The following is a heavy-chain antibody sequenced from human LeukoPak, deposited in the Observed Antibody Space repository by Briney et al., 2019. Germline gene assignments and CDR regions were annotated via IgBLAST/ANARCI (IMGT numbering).Heavy chain of an antibody. V-gene: IGHV3-23*01. CDR2: ISGSGGST. D-gene: IGHD6-13*01. J-gene: IGHJ6*02. CDR3: AKAPGAAAPPYGMDV. Sequence: GGSLRLSCAASGFTFSSYAMSWVRQAPRKGLEWVSAISGSGGSTYYADSVKGRFTISRDNSKSTLYLQMNSLRAEDTAVYYCAKAPGAAAPPYGMDVWGQGTTVTVSS. CDR1: GFTFSSYA.